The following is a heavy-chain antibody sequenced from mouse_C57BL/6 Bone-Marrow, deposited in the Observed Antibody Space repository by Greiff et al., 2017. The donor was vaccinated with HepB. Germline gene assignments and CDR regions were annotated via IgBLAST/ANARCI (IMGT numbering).Heavy chain of an antibody. CDR3: ARGAGTEWYFDV. D-gene: IGHD3-3*01. J-gene: IGHJ1*03. V-gene: IGHV14-2*01. CDR1: GFNIKDYY. Sequence: VQLKESGAELVKPGASVKLSCTASGFNIKDYYMHWVKQRTEQGLEWIGRIDPEDGETKYAPKFQGKATITADTSSNTAFLQLSSLTSEDTAVYYCARGAGTEWYFDVWGTGTTVTVSS. CDR2: IDPEDGET.